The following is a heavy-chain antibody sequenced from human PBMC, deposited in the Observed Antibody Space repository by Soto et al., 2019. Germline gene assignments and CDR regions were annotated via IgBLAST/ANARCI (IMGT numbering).Heavy chain of an antibody. V-gene: IGHV4-39*01. D-gene: IGHD2-21*01. CDR1: GDYITSSFYY. Sequence: SETMSLNCSVSGDYITSSFYYWGRIRQPPGKGLEWIGAIYYSGTTYYNPSLKTRVSLFLHTSENQFSLRLTSVTAADTAVYFCASQNTAYGRKYFASRGHGTLVPVSS. CDR3: ASQNTAYGRKYFAS. CDR2: IYYSGTT. J-gene: IGHJ4*01.